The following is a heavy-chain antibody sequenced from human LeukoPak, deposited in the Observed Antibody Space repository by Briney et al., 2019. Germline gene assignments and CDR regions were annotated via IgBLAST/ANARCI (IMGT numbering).Heavy chain of an antibody. CDR3: ARDQGDILTGNDAFDI. CDR2: ISSSGSTI. J-gene: IGHJ3*02. Sequence: GGSLRLSCAASGFTFSDYYMSWIRQAPGKGLEWVSYISSSGSTIYYADSVKGRFTISRDNAKNSLYLQMNSLRAEDTAVYYCARDQGDILTGNDAFDIWGQGTMVTVSS. V-gene: IGHV3-11*04. D-gene: IGHD3-9*01. CDR1: GFTFSDYY.